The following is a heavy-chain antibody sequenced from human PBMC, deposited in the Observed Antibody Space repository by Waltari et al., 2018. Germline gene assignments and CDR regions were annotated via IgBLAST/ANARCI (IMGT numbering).Heavy chain of an antibody. D-gene: IGHD4-4*01. J-gene: IGHJ5*02. V-gene: IGHV3-20*04. CDR3: ARVNSNYVNWFDP. CDR2: INWDGSST. Sequence: EEQLVESGGGVVWPGGSLRLSCAASGFPFDHYAMAWVRQAPGKGLEWVSGINWDGSSTGYADSVKGRFTISRDNAKNSLHLHVNSLTAEDTAFYYCARVNSNYVNWFDPWGQGTLVIVSS. CDR1: GFPFDHYA.